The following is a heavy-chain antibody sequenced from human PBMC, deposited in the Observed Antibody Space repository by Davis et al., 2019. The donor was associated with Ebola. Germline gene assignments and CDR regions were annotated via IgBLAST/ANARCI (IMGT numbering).Heavy chain of an antibody. D-gene: IGHD3-22*01. V-gene: IGHV4-61*05. Sequence: PSETLSLTCTVSGGSISSSSYYWSWIRQPPGKGLEWIGYIYYSGSTSYNPSLKSRVTIWVHTTKNQFSLQLSSVTATDTAVYYCARTSPDHYDSSGYYNDAFDIWGQGKLVIVSS. CDR1: GGSISSSSYY. J-gene: IGHJ3*02. CDR3: ARTSPDHYDSSGYYNDAFDI. CDR2: IYYSGST.